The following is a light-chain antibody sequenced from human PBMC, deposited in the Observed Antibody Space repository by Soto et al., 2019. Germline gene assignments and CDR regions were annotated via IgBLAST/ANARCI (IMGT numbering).Light chain of an antibody. CDR3: LLYYGDAHVV. Sequence: QAVVTQEPSLTVSPGGTVTLTCASSTGAVTSGYYPSWFQQKPGQAPRTLIYSTNNKYSWTPARFSGSLLGGKAALTLSGVQPEDEAEYYCLLYYGDAHVVFGGGTKLTVL. CDR1: TGAVTSGYY. V-gene: IGLV7-43*01. J-gene: IGLJ2*01. CDR2: STN.